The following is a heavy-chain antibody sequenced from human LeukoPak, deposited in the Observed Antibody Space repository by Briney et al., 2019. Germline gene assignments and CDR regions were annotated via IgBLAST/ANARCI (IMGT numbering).Heavy chain of an antibody. CDR2: INPNSGGT. CDR3: ARDRDWGISFDV. J-gene: IGHJ3*01. V-gene: IGHV1-2*02. CDR1: GYTFTGYY. Sequence: ASVKVSCKASGYTFTGYYMHWVRQAPGQGLEWMGWINPNSGGTNYAQKFQGRVTMTRDTSISTAYMELSRLRSDDTAVYYCARDRDWGISFDVWGQGTMVTVSS. D-gene: IGHD7-27*01.